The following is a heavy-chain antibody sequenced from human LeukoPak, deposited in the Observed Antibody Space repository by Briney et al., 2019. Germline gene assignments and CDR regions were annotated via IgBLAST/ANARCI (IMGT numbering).Heavy chain of an antibody. D-gene: IGHD6-19*01. Sequence: PSETLSLTCSVSGDSISTYYWSLIRQPPGKGPEWIDYVHHTGDTNYNPSLKSRVMISVDTSRNQFSLKVASVTAADTAVYYCARGSRFSSGWATQDAFDIWGQGTMVTVS. J-gene: IGHJ3*02. CDR2: VHHTGDT. CDR1: GDSISTYY. V-gene: IGHV4-59*01. CDR3: ARGSRFSSGWATQDAFDI.